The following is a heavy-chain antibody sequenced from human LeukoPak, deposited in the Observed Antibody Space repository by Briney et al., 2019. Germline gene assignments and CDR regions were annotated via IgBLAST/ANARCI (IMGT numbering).Heavy chain of an antibody. Sequence: SVKVSCKASGGTFSSYAISWVRQAPGQGLEWMGRIIPIFGTANYAQKFQGRVTITTDESTSTAYMELSSLRSEDTAAYYCARAYCGGDCYPFFDYWGQGTLVTVSS. J-gene: IGHJ4*02. V-gene: IGHV1-69*05. CDR3: ARAYCGGDCYPFFDY. CDR1: GGTFSSYA. D-gene: IGHD2-21*02. CDR2: IIPIFGTA.